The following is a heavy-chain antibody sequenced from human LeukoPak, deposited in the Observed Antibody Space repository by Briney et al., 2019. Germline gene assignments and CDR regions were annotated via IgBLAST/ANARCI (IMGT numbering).Heavy chain of an antibody. D-gene: IGHD3-3*01. V-gene: IGHV1-69*13. CDR2: IIPIFGTA. J-gene: IGHJ3*02. Sequence: SVKVSCKASGYTFTSYGISWVRQAPGQGLEWMGGIIPIFGTANYAQKFQGRVTITADESTSTAYMELSSLRSEDTAVYYCAGWVYDFWTDHYREEGDAFDIWGQGTMVTVSS. CDR3: AGWVYDFWTDHYREEGDAFDI. CDR1: GYTFTSYG.